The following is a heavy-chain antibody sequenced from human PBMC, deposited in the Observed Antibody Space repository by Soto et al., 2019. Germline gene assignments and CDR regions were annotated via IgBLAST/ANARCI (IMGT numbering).Heavy chain of an antibody. CDR1: GGSISGSSYY. J-gene: IGHJ6*02. V-gene: IGHV4-39*01. D-gene: IGHD4-17*01. Sequence: QLQLQESGPGLVKPSETLSLTCTVAGGSISGSSYYWDWIRQSPGKGLEWIGSIYYSGNKYYSPSLKSRVTMSVDTSKNQFSLQLSFVTAAETAVYYCARHRGDYGYEDYYGMDVWGQGTTVTVSS. CDR3: ARHRGDYGYEDYYGMDV. CDR2: IYYSGNK.